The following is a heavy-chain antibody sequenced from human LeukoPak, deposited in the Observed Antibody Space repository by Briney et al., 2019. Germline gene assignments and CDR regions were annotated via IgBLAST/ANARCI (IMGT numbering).Heavy chain of an antibody. CDR1: GGTFSSYA. V-gene: IGHV1-69*06. Sequence: SVTVSCKASGGTFSSYAISWVRQAPGQGLEWMGGIIPIFGTANYAQKFQGRVTITADKSTSTAYMELSRLRSEDTAVYYCARERGSQIISSTSWSLGYWGQATLVTVPS. CDR3: ARERGSQIISSTSWSLGY. CDR2: IIPIFGTA. D-gene: IGHD2-2*01. J-gene: IGHJ4*02.